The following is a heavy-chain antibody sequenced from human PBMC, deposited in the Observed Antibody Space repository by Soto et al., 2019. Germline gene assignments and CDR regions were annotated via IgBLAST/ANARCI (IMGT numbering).Heavy chain of an antibody. CDR1: GGSFSGYY. J-gene: IGHJ4*02. CDR2: INHSGST. V-gene: IGHV4-34*01. Sequence: SETLSLTCAVYGGSFSGYYWSWIRQPPGKGLEWIGEINHSGSTNYNPSLKSRVTISVDTSKNQFSLKLSSVTAADTAVYYCGRQQHLTNLQVMITFGGVIAYFDYWGQGTLVTVSS. CDR3: GRQQHLTNLQVMITFGGVIAYFDY. D-gene: IGHD3-16*02.